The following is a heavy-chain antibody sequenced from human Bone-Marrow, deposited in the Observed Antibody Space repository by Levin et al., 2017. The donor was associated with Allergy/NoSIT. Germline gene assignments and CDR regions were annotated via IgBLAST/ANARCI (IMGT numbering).Heavy chain of an antibody. V-gene: IGHV3-30*18. Sequence: PGGSLRLSCAASGFTFSSSGMHWVRQAPGKGLEWVAGISYDGSNKHYADSVKVRFTISRYNSKNTLDLKMNSMRAEETAVYYCAKDHLTVNTPQHYHYYGMDVWGHGTTVTVSS. J-gene: IGHJ6*02. CDR3: AKDHLTVNTPQHYHYYGMDV. CDR2: ISYDGSNK. D-gene: IGHD4-11*01. CDR1: GFTFSSSG.